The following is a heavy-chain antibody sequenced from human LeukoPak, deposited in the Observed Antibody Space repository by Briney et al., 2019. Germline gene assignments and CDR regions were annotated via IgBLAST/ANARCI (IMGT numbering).Heavy chain of an antibody. CDR1: GFTFSSYN. J-gene: IGHJ4*02. CDR2: IDSNTGSI. CDR3: ARARSTGWEFEY. Sequence: PGGSLRLSCAASGFTFSSYNMNWVRQAPGKGLEWVSSIDSNTGSIYYADSVKGRFTLSRDNARNSLFLQVNSLTAEDTAVYYCARARSTGWEFEYWGRGTLVTVSS. D-gene: IGHD6-19*01. V-gene: IGHV3-21*01.